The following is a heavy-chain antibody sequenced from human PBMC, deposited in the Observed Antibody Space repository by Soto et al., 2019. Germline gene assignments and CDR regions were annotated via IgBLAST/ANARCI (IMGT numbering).Heavy chain of an antibody. Sequence: GASVKVSCKASGYTFTSYYMHWVRQAPGQGLEWMGIINPSGGSTSYAQKFQGRVTMTRDTSTSTVYMELSSLRSEDTAVYYCARDLFRIGYCSSTSCSPSCWFDPWGQGTLVTVSS. CDR3: ARDLFRIGYCSSTSCSPSCWFDP. CDR2: INPSGGST. CDR1: GYTFTSYY. D-gene: IGHD2-2*01. J-gene: IGHJ5*02. V-gene: IGHV1-46*01.